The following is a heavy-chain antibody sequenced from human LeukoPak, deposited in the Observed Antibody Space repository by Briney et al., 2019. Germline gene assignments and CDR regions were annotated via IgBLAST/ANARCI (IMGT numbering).Heavy chain of an antibody. CDR3: ARDLEGSSGCPTPDAFDI. V-gene: IGHV4-59*01. Sequence: SETLSLTCTVSGGSISSYYWSWIRQPPGKGLEWIGYIYYSGSTNYNPSLKSRVTISVDTSKNQFSLKLSSVTAADTAVYYCARDLEGSSGCPTPDAFDIWGQGTMVTVSS. J-gene: IGHJ3*02. D-gene: IGHD3-22*01. CDR2: IYYSGST. CDR1: GGSISSYY.